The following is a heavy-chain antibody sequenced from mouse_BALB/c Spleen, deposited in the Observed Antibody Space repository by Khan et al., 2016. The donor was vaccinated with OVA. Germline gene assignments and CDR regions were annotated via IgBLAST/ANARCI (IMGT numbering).Heavy chain of an antibody. Sequence: VELVESGPELVKPGASVKMSCKASGYTFTDYVMNWVKQRNGQGLEWIGQIYPGSDRTYYNEKFKGKATLTADRSSSTAYMRLSNLASEDSAVYFCARAGWDVFAYWGQGTLVTVSA. D-gene: IGHD4-1*01. CDR3: ARAGWDVFAY. V-gene: IGHV1-77*01. J-gene: IGHJ3*01. CDR2: IYPGSDRT. CDR1: GYTFTDYV.